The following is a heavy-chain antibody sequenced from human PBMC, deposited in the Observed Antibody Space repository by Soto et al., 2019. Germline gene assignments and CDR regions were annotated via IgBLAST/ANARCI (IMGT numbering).Heavy chain of an antibody. J-gene: IGHJ4*02. Sequence: GGSLRHSCAASGFTFSSYSMNWVRQAPGKGLEWVSYISSSSSTIYYADSVKGRFTISRDNAKNSLYLQMNSLRDEDTAVYYCARDGYYGSGSYSLATITYFDYWGQGTLVTVSS. CDR2: ISSSSSTI. CDR3: ARDGYYGSGSYSLATITYFDY. V-gene: IGHV3-48*02. D-gene: IGHD3-10*01. CDR1: GFTFSSYS.